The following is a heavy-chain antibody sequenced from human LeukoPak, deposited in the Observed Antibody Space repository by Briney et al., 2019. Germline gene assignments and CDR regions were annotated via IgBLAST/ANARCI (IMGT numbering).Heavy chain of an antibody. CDR3: ANLWFGSSCNWFDP. Sequence: YPSETLSLTCAVYGGSFSGYYWSWIRQPPGKGLEWIGEINHSGSTNYNPSLKSRVTTSVDTSKNQFSLKLSSVTAADTAVYYCANLWFGSSCNWFDPWGQGTLVTVSS. CDR2: INHSGST. J-gene: IGHJ5*02. V-gene: IGHV4-34*01. D-gene: IGHD3-10*01. CDR1: GGSFSGYY.